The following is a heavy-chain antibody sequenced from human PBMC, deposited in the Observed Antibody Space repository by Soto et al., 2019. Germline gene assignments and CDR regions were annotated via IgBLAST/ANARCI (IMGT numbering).Heavy chain of an antibody. J-gene: IGHJ6*02. Sequence: PGESLKISCKGSGYSLTSYWISWVRQMPGKGLEWMGRIDPSDSYTNYSPSFQGHVTISADKSISTAYLQWSSLKASDTAMYYCARRKKSSSSYYYYYGMDVWGQGTTVTVSS. V-gene: IGHV5-10-1*01. CDR3: ARRKKSSSSYYYYYGMDV. D-gene: IGHD6-6*01. CDR1: GYSLTSYW. CDR2: IDPSDSYT.